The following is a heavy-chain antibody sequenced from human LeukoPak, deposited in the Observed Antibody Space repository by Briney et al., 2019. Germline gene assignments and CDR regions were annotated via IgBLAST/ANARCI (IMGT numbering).Heavy chain of an antibody. J-gene: IGHJ6*03. D-gene: IGHD6-6*01. CDR2: IYYSGST. CDR1: GGSISSGGYY. Sequence: SQTLSLTCTVSGGSISSGGYYWSWIRQHPGKGLEWIGYIYYSGSTYYNPSLKSRVTIPVDTSKNQFSLKLSSVTAADTAVYYCAREYSSSPSPYYYYYMDVWGKGTTVTVSS. CDR3: AREYSSSPSPYYYYYMDV. V-gene: IGHV4-31*03.